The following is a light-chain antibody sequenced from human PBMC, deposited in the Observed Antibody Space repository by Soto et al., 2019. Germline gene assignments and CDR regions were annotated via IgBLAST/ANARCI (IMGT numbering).Light chain of an antibody. CDR3: QQYGTSPIT. Sequence: EIVLTQSPGTLSLSPGDRATLSCRASQSVSSYLAWYQQKPGQAPRLLIYGASARATGIPDRFSGSGSGRDFTLTISRLEPADFAVYYCQQYGTSPITFGQGTRLEIK. J-gene: IGKJ5*01. CDR2: GAS. V-gene: IGKV3-20*01. CDR1: QSVSSY.